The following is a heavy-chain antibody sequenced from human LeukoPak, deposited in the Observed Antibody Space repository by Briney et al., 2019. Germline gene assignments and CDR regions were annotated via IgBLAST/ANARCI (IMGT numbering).Heavy chain of an antibody. D-gene: IGHD2-8*02. Sequence: PGGSLRLSCAASGFNFNTYAMSWVRQAPGKGLEWVSSISYSGGSTYYADSVKGRFTISRDNSMNTLYLQMSSLRAEDTALYYCARHYSGGVFDIWGQGTMVTVSS. V-gene: IGHV3-23*01. J-gene: IGHJ3*02. CDR2: ISYSGGST. CDR3: ARHYSGGVFDI. CDR1: GFNFNTYA.